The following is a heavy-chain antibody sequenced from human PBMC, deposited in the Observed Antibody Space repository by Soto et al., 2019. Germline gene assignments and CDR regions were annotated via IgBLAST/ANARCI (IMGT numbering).Heavy chain of an antibody. CDR3: ARGYGTTHGFDY. V-gene: IGHV4-59*01. J-gene: IGHJ4*02. Sequence: SETLSLTCTVSGGSISSYYWSWIRQPPGKGLEWIGYIYYSGSTNYNPSLKSRVTISVDTSKNQFSLKLSSVTAADTAVYYCARGYGTTHGFDYWGQGTLVTVSS. D-gene: IGHD1-7*01. CDR2: IYYSGST. CDR1: GGSISSYY.